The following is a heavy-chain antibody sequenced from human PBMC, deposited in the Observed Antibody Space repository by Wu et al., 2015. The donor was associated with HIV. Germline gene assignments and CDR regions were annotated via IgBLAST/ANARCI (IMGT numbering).Heavy chain of an antibody. J-gene: IGHJ6*02. CDR1: GGTFSSYA. V-gene: IGHV1-69*05. CDR3: ASTDSDGSGWYQDYYYYGMDV. CDR2: IIPIFGTA. D-gene: IGHD6-19*01. Sequence: QVQLVQSGAEVKKPGSSVKVSCKASGGTFSSYAISWVRQAPGQGLEWMGGIIPIFGTANYAQKFQGRVTITTDESTSTAYMELSSLRSEDTAVYYCASTDSDGSGWYQDYYYYGMDVWGQGTTVTVSS.